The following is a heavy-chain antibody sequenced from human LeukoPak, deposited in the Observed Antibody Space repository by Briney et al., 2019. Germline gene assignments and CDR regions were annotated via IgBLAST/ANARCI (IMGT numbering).Heavy chain of an antibody. D-gene: IGHD6-13*01. Sequence: GGSLRLSCAASGFTFSSYSMTWVRQAPGKGLEWVSSISSSSSYIYYADSVKGRFTISRDNAKNSLYLQMNSLRAEDTAVYYCARDYSSPGNFDYWGQGTLVTVSS. CDR3: ARDYSSPGNFDY. V-gene: IGHV3-21*01. CDR2: ISSSSSYI. J-gene: IGHJ4*02. CDR1: GFTFSSYS.